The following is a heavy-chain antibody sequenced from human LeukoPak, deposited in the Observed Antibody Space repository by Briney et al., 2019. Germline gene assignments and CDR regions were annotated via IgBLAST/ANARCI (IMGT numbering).Heavy chain of an antibody. V-gene: IGHV3-23*01. J-gene: IGHJ4*02. CDR3: AKVPSSSWYKGIDY. D-gene: IGHD6-13*01. CDR2: ISGSGGST. Sequence: GGSLRLSCAASGVTFSSYAMSWVRQAPGKGLEWVSSISGSGGSTYYADSVKGRFTFSRDNSKNTLFLQMNSLRAEDTALYYCAKVPSSSWYKGIDYWGQGALVTVSS. CDR1: GVTFSSYA.